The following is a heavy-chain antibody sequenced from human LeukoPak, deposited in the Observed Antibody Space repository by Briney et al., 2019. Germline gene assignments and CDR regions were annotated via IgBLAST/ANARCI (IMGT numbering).Heavy chain of an antibody. D-gene: IGHD2-8*01. J-gene: IGHJ5*02. CDR3: ARENYCTNGVCWAFDP. Sequence: SETLSLTCTVSGGSISSSDYYWGWIRQPPGKGLEWIGNIYYTGSSSYNSSLKSRVTISVDTSKNQFSLQLSSVTTADTAVYYCARENYCTNGVCWAFDPWGQGTLVTVSS. CDR2: IYYTGSS. V-gene: IGHV4-39*07. CDR1: GGSISSSDYY.